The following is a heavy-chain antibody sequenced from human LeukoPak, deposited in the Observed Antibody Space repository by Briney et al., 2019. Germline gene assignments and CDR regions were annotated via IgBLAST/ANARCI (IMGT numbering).Heavy chain of an antibody. CDR2: ISYDGSNK. CDR3: ARDIDF. Sequence: GVALRLSCAASGFTFSSYAMHWVRKAPGKGLESVAVISYDGSNKYYADSVKGRFTISRDNSKNTLYLQMNSLRAEDTAVYYCARDIDFWGQGTLVTVSS. CDR1: GFTFSSYA. J-gene: IGHJ4*02. V-gene: IGHV3-30-3*01.